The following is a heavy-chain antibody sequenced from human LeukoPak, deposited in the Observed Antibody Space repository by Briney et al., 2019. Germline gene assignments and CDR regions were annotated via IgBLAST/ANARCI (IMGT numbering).Heavy chain of an antibody. V-gene: IGHV3-66*01. CDR2: IYSGGST. CDR1: GFTVSSNY. D-gene: IGHD5-24*01. J-gene: IGHJ6*02. Sequence: GGSLRLSCAASGFTVSSNYMSWVRQAPGKGLEWVSVIYSGGSTYYADSVKGRFTISRDNSKNTLYLQMNSLRAEDTAVYYCAKLPGYYYGVDVWGQGTTVTVSS. CDR3: AKLPGYYYGVDV.